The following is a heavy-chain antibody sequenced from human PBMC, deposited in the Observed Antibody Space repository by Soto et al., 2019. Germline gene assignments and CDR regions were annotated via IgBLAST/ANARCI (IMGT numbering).Heavy chain of an antibody. CDR3: ARPYCCSGSCHQPGWGDFDV. J-gene: IGHJ2*01. V-gene: IGHV3-30-3*01. Sequence: QVQLVESGGGVVQPGRSLRLSCAASGFSFSSYAMHWVRQAPGRGPEWGTLISYDGSNKDYADSVKGGFTISRDNSKTTLYLQMNSLRSEDTALYYCARPYCCSGSCHQPGWGDFDVCGRGTLVTVAS. CDR2: ISYDGSNK. CDR1: GFSFSSYA. D-gene: IGHD2-15*01.